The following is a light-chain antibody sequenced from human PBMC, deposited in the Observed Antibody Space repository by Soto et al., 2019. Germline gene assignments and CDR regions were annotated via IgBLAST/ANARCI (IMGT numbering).Light chain of an antibody. V-gene: IGKV1-39*01. CDR1: QSISSY. J-gene: IGKJ1*01. CDR2: AAS. CDR3: QQSYSTPGT. Sequence: DIQMTQCPSSLSASVGDRVTITCRASQSISSYLNWYQQKPGKAPKLLIYAASSLQSGVPSRFSGSGSGTDFTLTISSLQPEDFATYYWQQSYSTPGTFGQGTKVEIK.